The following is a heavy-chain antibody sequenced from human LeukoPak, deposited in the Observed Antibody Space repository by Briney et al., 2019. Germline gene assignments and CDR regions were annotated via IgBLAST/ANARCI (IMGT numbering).Heavy chain of an antibody. D-gene: IGHD5-18*01. CDR2: INHSGST. V-gene: IGHV4-34*01. CDR3: ARVRTWIQLWFVDY. Sequence: SETLSLTCAVYGGSFSGYYWSWIRQPPGKGLEWIGEINHSGSTNYNPSLKSRVTISVDTSKNQFSLKLSSVTAADTAVYYCARVRTWIQLWFVDYWGQGTLVTVSS. J-gene: IGHJ4*02. CDR1: GGSFSGYY.